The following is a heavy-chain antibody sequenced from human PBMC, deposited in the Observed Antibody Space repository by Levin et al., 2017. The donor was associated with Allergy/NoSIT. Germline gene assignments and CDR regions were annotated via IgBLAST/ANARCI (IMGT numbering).Heavy chain of an antibody. CDR3: ARDTGGYDY. CDR1: GFTLGNFW. CDR2: IRQDAGEK. D-gene: IGHD3-22*01. Sequence: GESLKISCAASGFTLGNFWMTWVRQAPGKGLEWVASIRQDAGEKSYLDSVKGRFTLSIYNAKHSLYLQMNNLRAEDTAVYYCARDTGGYDYWGRGTLVTASS. V-gene: IGHV3-7*01. J-gene: IGHJ4*02.